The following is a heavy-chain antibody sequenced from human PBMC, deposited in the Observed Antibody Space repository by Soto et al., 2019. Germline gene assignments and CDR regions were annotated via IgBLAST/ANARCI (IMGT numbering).Heavy chain of an antibody. CDR2: ISYDGSNK. CDR1: GFTFSSYG. D-gene: IGHD1-26*01. Sequence: QVQLVESGGGVVQPGRSLRLSCSASGFTFSSYGMHWVRHAPGKGLEWVAVISYDGSNKYYADSVKGRFTISRDNSKNTLYLQMNSLRAEDTAVYYCAKDKVEWGQIDYWGQGTLVSVSS. CDR3: AKDKVEWGQIDY. J-gene: IGHJ4*02. V-gene: IGHV3-30*18.